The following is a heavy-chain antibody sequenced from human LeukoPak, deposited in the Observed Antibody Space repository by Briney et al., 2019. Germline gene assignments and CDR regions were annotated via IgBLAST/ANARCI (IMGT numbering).Heavy chain of an antibody. CDR2: IYYSGST. J-gene: IGHJ6*03. CDR1: GDSISHSY. D-gene: IGHD2-8*02. CDR3: ASHRLVGYYYYMDV. Sequence: SETLSLTCTVSGDSISHSYWSWIRQTPGRGLEWIGYIYYSGSTKYNPSLESRVTMSVDTSKAQFSLSLRSVTAADSALYYCASHRLVGYYYYMDVWGKGTTVTVSS. V-gene: IGHV4-59*08.